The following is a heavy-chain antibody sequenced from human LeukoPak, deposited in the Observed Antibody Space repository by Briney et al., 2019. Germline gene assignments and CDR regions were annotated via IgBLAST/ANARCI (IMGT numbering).Heavy chain of an antibody. CDR2: IYYSGST. CDR1: GGSISSYY. CDR3: AKAAADAFDI. D-gene: IGHD6-13*01. Sequence: SETLSLTCTVSGGSISSYYWSWIRQPPGKGLEWIGYIYYSGSTNYNPSLKSRVTISVDTSKNQFSLKLSSVTAADTAVYYCAKAAADAFDIWGQGTMVTVSS. V-gene: IGHV4-59*08. J-gene: IGHJ3*02.